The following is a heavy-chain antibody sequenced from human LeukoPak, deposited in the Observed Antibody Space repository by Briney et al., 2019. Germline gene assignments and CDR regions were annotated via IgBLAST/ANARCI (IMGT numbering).Heavy chain of an antibody. CDR1: GYTFTSYH. V-gene: IGHV1-46*01. D-gene: IGHD3-16*01. CDR3: ARDSRETLRDYYYYYMDV. Sequence: ASVKVSCKASGYTFTSYHMHWVRQAPGQGLEWMGMINPSDSITDYTQKFQGRVTMTRDTSISTAYMELSRLRSDDTAVYYCARDSRETLRDYYYYYMDVWGKGTTVTVSS. CDR2: INPSDSIT. J-gene: IGHJ6*03.